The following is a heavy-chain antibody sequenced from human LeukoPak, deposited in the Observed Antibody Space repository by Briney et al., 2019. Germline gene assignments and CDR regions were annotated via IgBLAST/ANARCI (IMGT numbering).Heavy chain of an antibody. CDR1: GFTFSSYA. V-gene: IGHV3-23*01. CDR2: IRGSGDRT. J-gene: IGHJ4*02. CDR3: AKGDQPLLYGGAFDS. D-gene: IGHD2-2*02. Sequence: GGSLRLSCAASGFTFSSYAMSWVRQAPGKGLEWVSAIRGSGDRTHYADSVKGRFTISRDNSKNTLYLQMNSLRAEDTAVYYCAKGDQPLLYGGAFDSWGQGTLVTVSS.